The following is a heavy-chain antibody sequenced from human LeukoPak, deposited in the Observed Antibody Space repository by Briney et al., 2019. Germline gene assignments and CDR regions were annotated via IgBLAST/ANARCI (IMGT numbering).Heavy chain of an antibody. V-gene: IGHV1-69*13. D-gene: IGHD5-24*01. CDR1: GGTFSSYA. CDR3: ARRDGYKIDY. Sequence: GAPVKASCKASGGTFSSYAISWVRQAPGQGLEWMGGIIPIFGTANYAQKFQSRVTITADESTSTAYMELSSLRSEDTAVYYCARRDGYKIDYWGQGTLVTVSS. J-gene: IGHJ4*02. CDR2: IIPIFGTA.